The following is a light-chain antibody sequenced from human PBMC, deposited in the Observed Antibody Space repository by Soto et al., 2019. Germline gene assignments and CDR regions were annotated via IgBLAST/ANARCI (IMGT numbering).Light chain of an antibody. V-gene: IGLV8-61*01. CDR2: NTN. Sequence: QTVVTQEPSFSVSPGGTVTLTCGLSSGSVSTSHYPSWYHQTPGQAPCTLIYNTNTRSSGVPDRFSGSIVGNKAALTITGAQADDESDYYCVLYMGSGISVFGGGTQLTVL. CDR3: VLYMGSGISV. CDR1: SGSVSTSHY. J-gene: IGLJ7*01.